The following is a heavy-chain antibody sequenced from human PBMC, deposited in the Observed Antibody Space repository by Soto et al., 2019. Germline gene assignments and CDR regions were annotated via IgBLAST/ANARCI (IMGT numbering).Heavy chain of an antibody. CDR2: NYYSGST. V-gene: IGHV4-31*03. CDR1: GGSINSGDYY. Sequence: QVQLQESGPGLVKSSQTLSLTCTVSGGSINSGDYYWSWIRQHPGKGLEWIGYNYYSGSTYYNPSLKSRVTISVDTSKNQFSLKLSSVTAADTAVYYCAREEVAYYGSGSYNWFDPWGQGTLVTVSS. CDR3: AREEVAYYGSGSYNWFDP. J-gene: IGHJ5*02. D-gene: IGHD3-10*01.